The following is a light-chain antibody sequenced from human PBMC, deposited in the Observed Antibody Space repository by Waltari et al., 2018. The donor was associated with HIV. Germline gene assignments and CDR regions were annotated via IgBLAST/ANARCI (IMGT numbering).Light chain of an antibody. CDR3: QQTYTNMWT. CDR2: AAS. CDR1: QSISTY. V-gene: IGKV1-39*01. Sequence: DIQLTQSPSSLSASVGDRVTITCRASQSISTYLNWYQQKPGKAPKLLIYAASYLQSGVPSRFSGSGSGTDFTLTITVLQPEDFATYHCQQTYTNMWTFDQGTKVEIK. J-gene: IGKJ1*01.